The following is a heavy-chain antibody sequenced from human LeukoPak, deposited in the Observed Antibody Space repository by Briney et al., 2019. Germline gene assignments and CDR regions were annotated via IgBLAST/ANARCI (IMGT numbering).Heavy chain of an antibody. Sequence: ASVKVSCKASGYTFTSYAMNWVRQAPGQGLEWMGWINTNTGNPTYAQGFTGRFVFSLDASVGTAYLQISSLKAEDTAVYYCARDGRFLGPHYGMDVWGQGTTVTVSS. D-gene: IGHD3-3*01. CDR2: INTNTGNP. CDR3: ARDGRFLGPHYGMDV. J-gene: IGHJ6*02. CDR1: GYTFTSYA. V-gene: IGHV7-4-1*02.